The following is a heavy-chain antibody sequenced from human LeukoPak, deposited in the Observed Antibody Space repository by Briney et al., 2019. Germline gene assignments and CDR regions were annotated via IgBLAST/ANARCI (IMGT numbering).Heavy chain of an antibody. J-gene: IGHJ4*02. V-gene: IGHV3-11*01. D-gene: IGHD1-26*01. Sequence: GGSLRLSCAASGFRFSGHYMSWIRQAPGKGLEWISYITNSGDFVNYADSVKCRFTISRDNAKNSLYLQMNSLRAEDTAVYYCAREARATPDFWGQGTVVTVSS. CDR1: GFRFSGHY. CDR2: ITNSGDFV. CDR3: AREARATPDF.